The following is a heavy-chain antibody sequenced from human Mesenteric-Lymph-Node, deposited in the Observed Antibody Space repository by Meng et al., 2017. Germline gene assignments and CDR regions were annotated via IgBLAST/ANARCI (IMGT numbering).Heavy chain of an antibody. CDR3: ARVSSGWDYFDY. CDR2: IYYSGCT. Sequence: QLQMKDSGPRPVEPSPTLSAACTGSGSSVSSCGYYLTWIRHNPVTGLECFWHIYYSGCTFYHPSLKTRVIISIDTSKNQFSLTLRSVTAADTAVYYCARVSSGWDYFDYWGQGTLVTVSS. CDR1: GSSVSSCGYY. J-gene: IGHJ4*02. V-gene: IGHV4-31*03. D-gene: IGHD6-19*01.